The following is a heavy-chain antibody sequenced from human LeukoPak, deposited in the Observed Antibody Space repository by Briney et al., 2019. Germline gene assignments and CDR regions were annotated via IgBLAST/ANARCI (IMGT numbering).Heavy chain of an antibody. CDR2: TYYRSKWYN. D-gene: IGHD2-15*01. CDR1: GDSVSSNSAA. Sequence: SQTLSLTCAISGDSVSSNSAAWNWIRQSPSRGLEWLGRTYYRSKWYNEYAVSVKSRITINPDTSKNQFSLQLNSVTPEDTAVYYCARDLLGYCSGGSCPNDAFDIWGQGTMVTVSS. CDR3: ARDLLGYCSGGSCPNDAFDI. J-gene: IGHJ3*02. V-gene: IGHV6-1*01.